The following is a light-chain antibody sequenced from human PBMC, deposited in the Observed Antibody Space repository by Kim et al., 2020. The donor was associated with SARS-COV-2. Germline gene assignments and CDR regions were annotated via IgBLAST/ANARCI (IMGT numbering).Light chain of an antibody. Sequence: QSALTQPPSASGSPGQSVTISCTGTSSDVGGYNFVSWYQQYPGKAPKFLIYEVNKRPSGVPDRFSGSKSGNTASLTVSGLQAEDEADYYCSSYADKHNLLFGGGTKLTVL. CDR2: EVN. CDR3: SSYADKHNLL. J-gene: IGLJ2*01. V-gene: IGLV2-8*01. CDR1: SSDVGGYNF.